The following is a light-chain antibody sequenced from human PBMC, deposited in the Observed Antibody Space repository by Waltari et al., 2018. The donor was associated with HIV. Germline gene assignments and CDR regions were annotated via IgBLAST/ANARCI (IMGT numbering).Light chain of an antibody. V-gene: IGLV1-44*01. J-gene: IGLJ3*02. CDR1: SSNIASYN. CDR3: AVWDDSLSGWV. CDR2: ANS. Sequence: QSVLTQPPSASGTPGQRVTISCSGSSSNIASYNVNWYQQVPGTAPKLLIYANSQRPAGVPDRLSGAKSGTSASLAISGLQSEDEGDYYCAVWDDSLSGWVFGGGTKLTVL.